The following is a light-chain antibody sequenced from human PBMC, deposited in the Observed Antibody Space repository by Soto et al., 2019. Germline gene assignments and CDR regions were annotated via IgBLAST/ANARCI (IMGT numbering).Light chain of an antibody. CDR1: SSDVGSYNV. CDR2: EGT. J-gene: IGLJ2*01. V-gene: IGLV2-23*01. Sequence: QSALTQPASVSGSPGQSIPISCTGTSSDVGSYNVVSWFQQHRGKVPKLIIYEGTERPSGVSNRFSASKSGNTASLKISGLQPEDEADYYCCSYAGPSKIFGGGTKLTVL. CDR3: CSYAGPSKI.